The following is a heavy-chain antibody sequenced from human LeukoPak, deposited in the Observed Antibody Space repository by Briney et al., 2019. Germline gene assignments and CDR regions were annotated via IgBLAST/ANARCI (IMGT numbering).Heavy chain of an antibody. CDR2: INHSGST. J-gene: IGHJ4*02. V-gene: IGHV4-34*01. CDR3: ATLGEYYDSSGYYYN. CDR1: GGSFSGYY. Sequence: SETLSLTCAVYGGSFSGYYWSWIRQPPGKGLEWIGEINHSGSTYYNPSLKSRVTISVDSSKNQFSLKLTSVTAADTAVYYCATLGEYYDSSGYYYNWGQGALVTVSS. D-gene: IGHD3-22*01.